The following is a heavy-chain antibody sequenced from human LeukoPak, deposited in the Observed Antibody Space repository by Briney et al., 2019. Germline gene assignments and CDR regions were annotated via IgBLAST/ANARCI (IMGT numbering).Heavy chain of an antibody. V-gene: IGHV4-59*01. Sequence: PSETLSLTCTVSGGSINSYYWTWIRQPPGKGLEWIGYIYYSGSTNYNPSLKSRVTMSVDTSKNQFSLKLSSVTAADTAVYYCARDSYGMDVWGQGTTVTVSS. J-gene: IGHJ6*02. CDR3: ARDSYGMDV. CDR2: IYYSGST. CDR1: GGSINSYY.